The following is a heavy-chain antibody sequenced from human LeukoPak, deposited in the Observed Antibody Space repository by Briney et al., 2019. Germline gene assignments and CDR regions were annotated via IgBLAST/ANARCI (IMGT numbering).Heavy chain of an antibody. CDR2: ISYDGSNK. CDR3: AKAGPIMITFGEPLGGGAFDI. Sequence: TGGSLRLSCAASGFTFDDYAMHWVRQAPGKGLEWVAVISYDGSNKYYADSVKGRFTISRDNSKNTLYLQMNSLRAEDTAVYYCAKAGPIMITFGEPLGGGAFDIWGQGTMVTVSS. CDR1: GFTFDDYA. D-gene: IGHD3-16*01. V-gene: IGHV3-30*18. J-gene: IGHJ3*02.